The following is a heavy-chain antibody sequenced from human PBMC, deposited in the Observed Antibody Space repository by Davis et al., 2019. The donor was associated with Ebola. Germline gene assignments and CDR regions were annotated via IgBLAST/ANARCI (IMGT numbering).Heavy chain of an antibody. J-gene: IGHJ5*02. V-gene: IGHV4-59*12. CDR3: ARAGLLWFGELLFSDNWFDP. Sequence: MPSETLSLTCTVSGGSISSYYWSWIRQPPGKGLEWIGYIYYSGSTNYNPSLKSRVTISVDTSKNQFSLKLSSVTAADTAVYYCARAGLLWFGELLFSDNWFDPWGQGTLVTVSS. D-gene: IGHD3-10*01. CDR1: GGSISSYY. CDR2: IYYSGST.